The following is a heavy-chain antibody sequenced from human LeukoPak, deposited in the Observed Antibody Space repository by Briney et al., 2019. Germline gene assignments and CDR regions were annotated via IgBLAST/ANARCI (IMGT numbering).Heavy chain of an antibody. CDR2: ISYDGSNK. D-gene: IGHD2-15*01. J-gene: IGHJ6*04. Sequence: GGSLRLSCAASGFTFSSYGMHWVRQAPGKGLEWVEVISYDGSNKYYADSVKGRFTISRDNSKNTLYLQMNSLRAEDTAVYYCAKDHLYCSGGSCYSYYYGMDVWGKGTTVTVSS. CDR3: AKDHLYCSGGSCYSYYYGMDV. CDR1: GFTFSSYG. V-gene: IGHV3-30*18.